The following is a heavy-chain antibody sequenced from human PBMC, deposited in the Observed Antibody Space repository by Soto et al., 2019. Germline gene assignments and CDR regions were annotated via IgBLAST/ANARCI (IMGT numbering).Heavy chain of an antibody. J-gene: IGHJ4*02. CDR1: GFSFSTNW. CDR2: ISPDGGGA. V-gene: IGHV3-74*03. CDR3: VKIVGHTDPDDY. Sequence: EVQLVESGGDLVQPGGSLRLSCAASGFSFSTNWMHWVRQVPGKGLLWVSRISPDGGGAKYAESVAGRFTISRDNAKKTLYLQMNSLRVEDTAIYYCVKIVGHTDPDDYWGQGTLVTVSS. D-gene: IGHD1-26*01.